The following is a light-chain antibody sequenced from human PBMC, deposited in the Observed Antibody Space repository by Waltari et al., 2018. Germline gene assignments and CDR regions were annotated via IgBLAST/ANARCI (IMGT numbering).Light chain of an antibody. CDR1: SSNIGPGYA. Sequence: QSVLTQPPSVSGAPGQRGAISCTGSSSNIGPGYAVPWYQQLPGTAPKLLISGNSNRPSGVPDRFSGSKSGTSASLAITGLQAEDEADYYCQSYDSSLSDVVFGGGTKLTVL. J-gene: IGLJ2*01. CDR2: GNS. CDR3: QSYDSSLSDVV. V-gene: IGLV1-40*01.